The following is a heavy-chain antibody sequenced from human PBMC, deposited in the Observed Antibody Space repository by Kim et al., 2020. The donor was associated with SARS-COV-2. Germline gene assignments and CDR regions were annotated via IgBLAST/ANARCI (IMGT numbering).Heavy chain of an antibody. Sequence: STNYNPSLKSRVTISVDTSKNQFSLKLSSVTAADTAVYYCARGLWSPNDYWGQGTLVTVSS. J-gene: IGHJ4*02. CDR2: ST. CDR3: ARGLWSPNDY. V-gene: IGHV4-59*09. D-gene: IGHD1-1*01.